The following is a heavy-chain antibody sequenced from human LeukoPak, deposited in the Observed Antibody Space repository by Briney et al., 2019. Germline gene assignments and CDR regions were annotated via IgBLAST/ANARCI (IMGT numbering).Heavy chain of an antibody. CDR3: ARGKSYGDSTGYFDY. V-gene: IGHV1-69*13. J-gene: IGHJ4*02. D-gene: IGHD4-17*01. Sequence: ASVKVSCKASGGTFSSYAISWVRQAPGQGLEWMGGIIPIFGTANYAQKFQGRVTITADESTSTAYMELSSLRSEDTAVYYCARGKSYGDSTGYFDYWGQGTLVTVSS. CDR1: GGTFSSYA. CDR2: IIPIFGTA.